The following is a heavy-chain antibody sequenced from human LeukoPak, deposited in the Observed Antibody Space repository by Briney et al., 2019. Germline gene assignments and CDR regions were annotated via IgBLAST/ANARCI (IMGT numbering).Heavy chain of an antibody. CDR1: GYTFTSYG. CDR2: ISAYNGNT. J-gene: IGHJ4*02. D-gene: IGHD3-9*01. V-gene: IGHV1-18*01. Sequence: GASVKVSCKASGYTFTSYGISWVRQAPGQGLEWMGWISAYNGNTNYAQKLQGRVTMTTDTSTSTAYMELRSLRSDDTAVYYCARVHIYYDILTGYLDYWGQGTLVTVSS. CDR3: ARVHIYYDILTGYLDY.